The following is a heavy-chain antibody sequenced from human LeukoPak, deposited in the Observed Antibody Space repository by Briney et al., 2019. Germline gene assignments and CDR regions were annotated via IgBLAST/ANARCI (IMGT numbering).Heavy chain of an antibody. D-gene: IGHD3-22*01. CDR3: TTDWYYYDSSGYYPIF. J-gene: IGHJ4*02. CDR2: IKSRADGGTA. CDR1: GFPFSDVW. Sequence: GGSLRLSCAASGFPFSDVWMSWVRQAPGKGLEWVGRIKSRADGGTADYAAPLKGRFTFSRDDSKNTLYLQMNSMKTEDTVVYYCTTDWYYYDSSGYYPIFWGQGTLVTVSS. V-gene: IGHV3-15*01.